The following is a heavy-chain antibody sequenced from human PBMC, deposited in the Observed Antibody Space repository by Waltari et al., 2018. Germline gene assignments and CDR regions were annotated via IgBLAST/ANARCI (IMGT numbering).Heavy chain of an antibody. CDR3: ATLLGHSTYFDH. Sequence: EVHLVESGGDLVQPGGSLRLSCGDSGLTFSSIWMSWVRQAPGKWVGWVATMKFDGSRKFYLDCVRGRFTISTDNAKKSLYLQLDSLRAEDTAVYYCATLLGHSTYFDHWGQGALVTVSS. J-gene: IGHJ4*02. CDR1: GLTFSSIW. V-gene: IGHV3-7*01. CDR2: MKFDGSRK.